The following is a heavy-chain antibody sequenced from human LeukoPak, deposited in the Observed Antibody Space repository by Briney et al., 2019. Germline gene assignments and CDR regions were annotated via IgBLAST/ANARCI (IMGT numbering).Heavy chain of an antibody. J-gene: IGHJ6*02. D-gene: IGHD1/OR15-1a*01. Sequence: GGSLRLSCAASGFILSNHWMTWVRQAPGKGPEWVANVNKDGSEKYYVDSVKGRFTISRDTAKNSLYLQMNNLRAEDTALYYCARNNDMDVWGQGTMVIVSS. CDR1: GFILSNHW. V-gene: IGHV3-7*03. CDR3: ARNNDMDV. CDR2: VNKDGSEK.